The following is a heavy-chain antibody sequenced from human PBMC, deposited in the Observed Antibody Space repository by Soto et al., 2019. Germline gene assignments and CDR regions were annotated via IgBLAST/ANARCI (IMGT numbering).Heavy chain of an antibody. D-gene: IGHD3-3*02. CDR1: GGSISSYY. CDR2: IYYSGST. V-gene: IGHV4-59*01. Sequence: PSETLSLTCTVSGGSISSYYWSWIRQPPGKGLEWIGYIYYSGSTNYNPSLKSRVTISVDTSKNQFSLKLSSVTAADTAVYYCARARVLESVFDYWGQGTLVTVSS. J-gene: IGHJ4*02. CDR3: ARARVLESVFDY.